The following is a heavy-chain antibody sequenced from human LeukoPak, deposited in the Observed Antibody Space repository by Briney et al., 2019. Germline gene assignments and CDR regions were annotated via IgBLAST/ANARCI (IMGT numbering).Heavy chain of an antibody. CDR2: ISPDGSNK. Sequence: GRSLRLSCAASGFTFNNYVMHWVRQAPGKGLEWVAVISPDGSNKYYADSVKGRFTISRDNAKNSLYLQMNSLRAEDTALYYCAKGGYCSSTSCYQDYWGQGTLVTVSS. D-gene: IGHD2-2*01. J-gene: IGHJ4*02. V-gene: IGHV3-30-3*01. CDR3: AKGGYCSSTSCYQDY. CDR1: GFTFNNYV.